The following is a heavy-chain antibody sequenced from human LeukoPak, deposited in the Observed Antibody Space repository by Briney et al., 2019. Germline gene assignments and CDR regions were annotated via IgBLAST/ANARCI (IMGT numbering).Heavy chain of an antibody. CDR1: GFTFSSDA. D-gene: IGHD2-15*01. V-gene: IGHV3-23*01. Sequence: GGSLRLSCIGTGFTFSSDATGWVRQAPGKGLEWVSGISGSGGSTYYADSVKGRFTISRVNSKNTLYLQMNSLRVEDTAVYYCAKDRGRTWVQVANWGQGTLVTVSS. CDR2: ISGSGGST. J-gene: IGHJ4*02. CDR3: AKDRGRTWVQVAN.